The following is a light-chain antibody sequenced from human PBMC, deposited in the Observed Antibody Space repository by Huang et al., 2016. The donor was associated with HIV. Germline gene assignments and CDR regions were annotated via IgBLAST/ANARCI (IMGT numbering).Light chain of an antibody. CDR3: QKSYTTPLT. Sequence: DIQMTQSPSSLSASVGDRVTITCRASQRISAYLNWYQQKPGKAPKLLIYGASTLQSGVPSRFSGSGSGTDFTLTINSLQPEDFATYYCQKSYTTPLTFGGGTKVEI. V-gene: IGKV1-39*01. CDR2: GAS. CDR1: QRISAY. J-gene: IGKJ4*01.